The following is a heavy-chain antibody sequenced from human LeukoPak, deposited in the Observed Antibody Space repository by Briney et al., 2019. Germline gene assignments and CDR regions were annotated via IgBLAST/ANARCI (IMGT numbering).Heavy chain of an antibody. CDR1: GFTFSSYS. Sequence: GSLRLSCAASGFTFSSYSLTWVRQAPGKGLEWVAVISYDGSNKYYADSVKGRFTISRDNSKNTLYLQMNSLRAEDTAVYYCAKDRDWYYFDYWGQGTLVTVSS. V-gene: IGHV3-30*18. CDR3: AKDRDWYYFDY. D-gene: IGHD5-24*01. CDR2: ISYDGSNK. J-gene: IGHJ4*02.